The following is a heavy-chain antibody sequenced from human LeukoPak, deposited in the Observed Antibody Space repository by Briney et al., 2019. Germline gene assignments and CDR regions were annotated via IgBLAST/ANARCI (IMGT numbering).Heavy chain of an antibody. CDR2: ISWNSGSI. Sequence: GGSLRLSCAASGFTFDNYAMHWVRQAPGKGLEWVSGISWNSGSIDYADSVKGRFTISRDNSKNTLYLQMNSLRAEDTAVYYCAKALFQWELLRAAFDIWGQGTMVTVSS. D-gene: IGHD1-26*01. CDR1: GFTFDNYA. V-gene: IGHV3-9*01. CDR3: AKALFQWELLRAAFDI. J-gene: IGHJ3*02.